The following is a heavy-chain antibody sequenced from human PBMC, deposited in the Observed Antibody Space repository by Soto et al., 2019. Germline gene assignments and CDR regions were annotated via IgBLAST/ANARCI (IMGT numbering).Heavy chain of an antibody. J-gene: IGHJ4*02. CDR3: AKDLLGYDSSGYHPHGYYFDY. D-gene: IGHD3-22*01. Sequence: GGSLRLSCAASGFTFSSYAMSWVRQAPGKGLEWVSAISGSGGSTYYADSVKGRFTISRDNSKNTLYLQMNSLRAEDTAVYYCAKDLLGYDSSGYHPHGYYFDYWGQGTLVTVSS. CDR2: ISGSGGST. V-gene: IGHV3-23*01. CDR1: GFTFSSYA.